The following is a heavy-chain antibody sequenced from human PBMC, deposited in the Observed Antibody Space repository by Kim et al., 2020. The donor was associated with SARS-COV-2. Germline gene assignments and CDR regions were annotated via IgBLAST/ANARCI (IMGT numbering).Heavy chain of an antibody. CDR1: GFTFSRYW. CDR2: IKEDGSEK. D-gene: IGHD1-26*01. J-gene: IGHJ4*02. V-gene: IGHV3-7*03. CDR3: ARYPMRVGAGFDY. Sequence: GGSLRLSCAASGFTFSRYWMSWVRQAPGKGLEWVANIKEDGSEKYYVDSVKGRFTISRDNAKNSLYLQMNSLRAEDTAVYYCARYPMRVGAGFDYLGQG.